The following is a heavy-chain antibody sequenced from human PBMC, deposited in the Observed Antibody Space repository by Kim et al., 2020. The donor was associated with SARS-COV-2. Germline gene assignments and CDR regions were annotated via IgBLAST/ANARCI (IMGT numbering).Heavy chain of an antibody. CDR1: GFTFSSYA. CDR2: ISSHGSNT. Sequence: GGSLRLSCAASGFTFSSYAVHWVRQAPGKGLEWAAVISSHGSNTYYEDSVEGRFTISRDNTKNTLYLQMNSLRAEDTAVYYCARAGVPAADYLLRYVVWLIFVEYWGQRTLVTVSS. V-gene: IGHV3-30*04. J-gene: IGHJ4*02. CDR3: ARAGVPAADYLLRYVVWLIFVEY. D-gene: IGHD3-9*01.